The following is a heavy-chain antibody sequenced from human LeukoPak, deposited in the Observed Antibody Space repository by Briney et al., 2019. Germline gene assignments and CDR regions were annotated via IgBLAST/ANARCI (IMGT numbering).Heavy chain of an antibody. V-gene: IGHV3-53*01. CDR1: GFTVATNY. J-gene: IGHJ6*02. CDR3: ASDTSVSMPTYYYGMDV. CDR2: ICSGGST. Sequence: GGSLRLSCGASGFTVATNYMSWVRQAPGKGLEWLSFICSGGSTNYAGSVEGRVTISRDSSQNPLFLQMSSLRAEDTAVYYCASDTSVSMPTYYYGMDVWGQGTTVTVSS. D-gene: IGHD2/OR15-2a*01.